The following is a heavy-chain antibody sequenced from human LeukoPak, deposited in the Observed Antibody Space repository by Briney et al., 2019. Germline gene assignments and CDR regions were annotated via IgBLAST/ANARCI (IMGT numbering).Heavy chain of an antibody. V-gene: IGHV3-74*01. D-gene: IGHD5-24*01. CDR3: ARDGYKTYGMDV. J-gene: IGHJ6*02. CDR2: INSDGSST. Sequence: GGSLRLSCAASGFTFSSYWMHWVRQAPGKGLVWVSRINSDGSSTSYADSVKGRFTISRDNAKNSLYLQMNSLRDEDTAVYYCARDGYKTYGMDVWGQGTTVTVSS. CDR1: GFTFSSYW.